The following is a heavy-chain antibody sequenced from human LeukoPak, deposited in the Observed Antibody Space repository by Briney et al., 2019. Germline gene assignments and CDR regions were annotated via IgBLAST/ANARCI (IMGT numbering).Heavy chain of an antibody. CDR3: ARLGSGWSVDY. Sequence: GGSLRLSCAASGFTFSSYAMHWVRQAPGKGLEWVAVISYDGSNKYYADSVKGQFTISRDNSKNTLSLQMNSLRAEDTAVYYCARLGSGWSVDYWGQGTLVTVSS. J-gene: IGHJ4*02. CDR1: GFTFSSYA. CDR2: ISYDGSNK. V-gene: IGHV3-30-3*01. D-gene: IGHD6-19*01.